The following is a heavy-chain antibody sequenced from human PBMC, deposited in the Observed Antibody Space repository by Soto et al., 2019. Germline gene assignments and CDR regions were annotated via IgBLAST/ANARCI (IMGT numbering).Heavy chain of an antibody. J-gene: IGHJ6*03. D-gene: IGHD3-10*01. CDR3: ARGGWITMVRGGYYYMDV. Sequence: QVQLVQSGAEVKKPGASVKVSCKASGYTFTSYDINWVRQATGQGLEWMGWMNPNSGNTGYAQKFQGRVTMTRNTSISTAYMELSSLRSEDTAVDYCARGGWITMVRGGYYYMDVWGKGTTVTVSS. CDR2: MNPNSGNT. CDR1: GYTFTSYD. V-gene: IGHV1-8*01.